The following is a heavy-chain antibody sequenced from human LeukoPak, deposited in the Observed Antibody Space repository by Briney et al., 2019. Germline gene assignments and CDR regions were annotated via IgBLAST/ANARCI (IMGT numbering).Heavy chain of an antibody. V-gene: IGHV4-59*08. CDR3: ARHSGSSPHYFDY. J-gene: IGHJ4*02. CDR2: IYYSGST. Sequence: SETLSLTCGVSGGSINSYYWSWLRQPPGKGLEWIGFIYYSGSTHYKSSLKSRVTISVDTSKNQFSLRLSSVTAADTAVYYCARHSGSSPHYFDYWGQGTLVTVSS. CDR1: GGSINSYY. D-gene: IGHD1-26*01.